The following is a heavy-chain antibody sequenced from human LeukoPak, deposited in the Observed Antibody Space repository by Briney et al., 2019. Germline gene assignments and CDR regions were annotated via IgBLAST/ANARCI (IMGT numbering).Heavy chain of an antibody. J-gene: IGHJ6*03. CDR1: GFNFMQYG. CDR3: AAGYYYYYYMDV. Sequence: GGSLRLSCVGSGFNFMQYGMMWVRQAPGKGLEWVSTIHPSGINTHHADSVKGRFTISRDNSKNTLYLRMNSLRAEDTAVYYCAAGYYYYYYMDVWGKGTTVTVSS. V-gene: IGHV3-23*05. CDR2: IHPSGINT.